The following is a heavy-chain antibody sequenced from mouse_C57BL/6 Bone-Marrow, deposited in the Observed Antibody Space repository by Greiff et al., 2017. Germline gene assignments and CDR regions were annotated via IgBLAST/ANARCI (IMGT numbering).Heavy chain of an antibody. V-gene: IGHV1-82*01. CDR2: IYPGDGDT. Sequence: QVQLQQSGPELVKPGASVKISCKASGYAFSSSWMNWVKQRPGKGLEWIGRIYPGDGDTNYNGKFKGKATLTADKSSSTAYMQLRSLTSEDYAVYYCARPIYYYGSTWFAYWGQGTLVTVSA. J-gene: IGHJ3*01. CDR1: GYAFSSSW. D-gene: IGHD1-1*01. CDR3: ARPIYYYGSTWFAY.